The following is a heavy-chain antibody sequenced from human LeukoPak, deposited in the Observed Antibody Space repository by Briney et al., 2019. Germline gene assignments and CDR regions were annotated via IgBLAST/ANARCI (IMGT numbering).Heavy chain of an antibody. Sequence: ASVKVSCKASGYTFTSYGISWVRQAPGQGLEWMGWISAYNGNTNYAQKLQGRVTMTTDTSTSTAYMELRSLRSDDTAVYYCARDGAPWSYYYYMDVWDKGTTVTVSS. CDR2: ISAYNGNT. J-gene: IGHJ6*03. CDR1: GYTFTSYG. CDR3: ARDGAPWSYYYYMDV. V-gene: IGHV1-18*01. D-gene: IGHD2-8*01.